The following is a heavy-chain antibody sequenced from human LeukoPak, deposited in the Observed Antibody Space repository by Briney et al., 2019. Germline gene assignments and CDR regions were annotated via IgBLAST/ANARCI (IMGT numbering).Heavy chain of an antibody. CDR2: IWYDGSNR. Sequence: PGGSLRLSCAASGFTFSSYGMHWVRQAPGKGLGWVAVIWYDGSNRYYADSVKGRFTISRDNSKNTLYLQMNSLRAEDTAVYYCARMEEMATYDAFDIWGQGTMVTVSS. V-gene: IGHV3-33*01. J-gene: IGHJ3*02. D-gene: IGHD5-12*01. CDR3: ARMEEMATYDAFDI. CDR1: GFTFSSYG.